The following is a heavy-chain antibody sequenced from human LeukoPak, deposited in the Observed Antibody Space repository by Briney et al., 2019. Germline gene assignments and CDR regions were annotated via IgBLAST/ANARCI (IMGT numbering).Heavy chain of an antibody. D-gene: IGHD3-3*01. Sequence: ASVKVSCKASGYTFTSYDINWVRQATGQGLEWKGWMNPNSGNTGYAQRFQGRVTMTRNTSISTAYMELSSLRSEDTAVYYCARGRVLITIFGVVILDAFDIWGQGTMVTVSS. CDR2: MNPNSGNT. J-gene: IGHJ3*02. V-gene: IGHV1-8*01. CDR1: GYTFTSYD. CDR3: ARGRVLITIFGVVILDAFDI.